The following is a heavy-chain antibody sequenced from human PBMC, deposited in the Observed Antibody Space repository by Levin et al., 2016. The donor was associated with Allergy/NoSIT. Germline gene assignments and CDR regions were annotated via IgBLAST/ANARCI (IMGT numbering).Heavy chain of an antibody. V-gene: IGHV1-2*04. J-gene: IGHJ3*02. CDR3: AREDSGYDEGAFDI. D-gene: IGHD5-12*01. Sequence: WVRQAPGQGLEWMGWINPNSGGTNYAQKFQGWVTMTRDTSISTAYMELSRLRSDDTAVYYCAREDSGYDEGAFDIWGQGTMVTVSS. CDR2: INPNSGGT.